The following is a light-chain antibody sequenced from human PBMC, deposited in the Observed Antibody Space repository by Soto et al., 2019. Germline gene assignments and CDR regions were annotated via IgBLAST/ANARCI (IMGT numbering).Light chain of an antibody. J-gene: IGKJ1*01. CDR2: GAF. V-gene: IGKV3-15*01. CDR3: QQYNDWPLT. CDR1: HSVSSN. Sequence: EIVMTQSPATLSVSPGERATLSCRASHSVSSNLAWYQQKPGQAPSLLIYGAFTRATGIPARFSGTGSGTEFTLTISSLQSEDFALYYCQQYNDWPLTFGQGTKVDIK.